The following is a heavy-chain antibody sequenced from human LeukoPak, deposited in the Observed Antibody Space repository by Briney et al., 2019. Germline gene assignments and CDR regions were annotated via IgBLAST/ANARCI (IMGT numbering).Heavy chain of an antibody. D-gene: IGHD4-17*01. Sequence: GGSVRLSCSASGFTFSSYAMHWVRQAPGKGLEYVSAISGSGGATYYADSVKGRFTISRDNSKNTLYLQMSSLRPEDTAVYYCVSLPRTTVTTSGDYWGQGTLVTVSS. CDR1: GFTFSSYA. V-gene: IGHV3-64D*06. CDR3: VSLPRTTVTTSGDY. J-gene: IGHJ4*02. CDR2: ISGSGGAT.